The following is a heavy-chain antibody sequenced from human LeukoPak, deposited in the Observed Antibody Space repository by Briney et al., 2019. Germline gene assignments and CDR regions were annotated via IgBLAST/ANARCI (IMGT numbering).Heavy chain of an antibody. CDR1: GFTVSSTY. CDR2: IYTGGST. CDR3: ASQRAISRSAYGLDV. D-gene: IGHD2-2*01. V-gene: IGHV3-66*02. J-gene: IGHJ6*02. Sequence: GGSLRLSCAVSGFTVSSTYISWVRQAPGKGLEWVSAIYTGGSTFYADSVKGRFTISRDTSTNTLYLQMNSLRGEDTAVYYCASQRAISRSAYGLDVWGQGTTVTVSS.